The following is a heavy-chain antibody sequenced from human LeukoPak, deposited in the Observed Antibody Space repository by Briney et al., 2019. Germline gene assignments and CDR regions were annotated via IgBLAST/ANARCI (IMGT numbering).Heavy chain of an antibody. CDR1: GFTFSSYA. V-gene: IGHV3-23*01. D-gene: IGHD3-3*01. CDR3: AKDGGVFGDSYYFDY. Sequence: PGGSLRLSCAASGFTFSSYAMSWVRQAPGKGLEWVSAISGSGGSTYYADSVKGRFTISRDNSKNTLYLQMNSLRAEDTAVYYCAKDGGVFGDSYYFDYWGQGTLVTVSS. CDR2: ISGSGGST. J-gene: IGHJ4*02.